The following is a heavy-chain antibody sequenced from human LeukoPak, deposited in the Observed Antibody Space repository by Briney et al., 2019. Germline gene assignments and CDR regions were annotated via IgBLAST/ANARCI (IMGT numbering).Heavy chain of an antibody. CDR1: GFTFSSYS. CDR2: ISSSSSTI. J-gene: IGHJ4*02. Sequence: GGSLRLSCAASGFTFSSYSMNWVRQAPGKGLEWVSYISSSSSTIYYADSVKGRFTISRDNAKNSLYLQMNSLRAEDTAVYYCAREPPTGTTDYWGQGTLVTVSS. V-gene: IGHV3-48*01. CDR3: AREPPTGTTDY. D-gene: IGHD1-7*01.